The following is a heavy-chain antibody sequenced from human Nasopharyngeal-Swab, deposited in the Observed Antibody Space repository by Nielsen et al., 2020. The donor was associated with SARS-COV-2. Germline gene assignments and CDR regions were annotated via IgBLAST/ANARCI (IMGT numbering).Heavy chain of an antibody. V-gene: IGHV1-69*06. CDR2: IIPIFGTA. CDR3: ASPGIAAAGPYDY. D-gene: IGHD6-13*01. Sequence: SVKVSCKASGGTFSSYAISRVRQAPGQGLEWMGGIIPIFGTANYAQKFQGRVTITADKSTSTVYMELSSLRSEDTAVYYCASPGIAAAGPYDYWGQGTLVTVSS. J-gene: IGHJ4*02. CDR1: GGTFSSYA.